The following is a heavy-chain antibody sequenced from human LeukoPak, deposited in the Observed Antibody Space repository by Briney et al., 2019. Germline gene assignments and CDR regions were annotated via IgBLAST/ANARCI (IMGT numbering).Heavy chain of an antibody. D-gene: IGHD6-13*01. CDR2: IYHSGST. CDR3: ARSIAAEGWFDP. V-gene: IGHV4-38-2*02. J-gene: IGHJ5*02. Sequence: SETLSLACTVSGYSISSGYYWGWIRQPPGKGLEWIGSIYHSGSTYYNPSLKSRVTISVDTSKNQFSLKLSSVTAADTAVYYCARSIAAEGWFDPWGQGTLVTVSS. CDR1: GYSISSGYY.